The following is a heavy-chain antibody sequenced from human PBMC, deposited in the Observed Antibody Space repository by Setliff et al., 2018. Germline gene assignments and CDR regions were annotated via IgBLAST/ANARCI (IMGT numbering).Heavy chain of an antibody. J-gene: IGHJ4*02. D-gene: IGHD3-3*01. Sequence: SETLSLTCAVSSGSISYNNWWTWVRQPPGKGLEWIGEIYHTESTNYNPSLKSRVTISLDKSKNQFSLELSSVTAADTAVYYCARDDTYNFWGGHGHLDSWGQGILVTVS. CDR1: SGSISYNNW. CDR2: IYHTEST. V-gene: IGHV4-4*02. CDR3: ARDDTYNFWGGHGHLDS.